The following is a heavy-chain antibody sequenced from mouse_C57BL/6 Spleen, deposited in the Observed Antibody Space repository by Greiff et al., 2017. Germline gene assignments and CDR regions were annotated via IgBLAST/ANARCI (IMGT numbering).Heavy chain of an antibody. J-gene: IGHJ2*01. CDR1: GYTFTDYY. D-gene: IGHD2-2*01. CDR3: ASVVTTRGDDY. V-gene: IGHV1-26*01. CDR2: INPNNGGT. Sequence: EVQLQQPGPELVKPGASVKISCKASGYTFTDYYMNWVKQSHGKSLEWIGDINPNNGGTSYNQKFKGKATLTVDKSSSTAYMELRSLTSEDSAVYYCASVVTTRGDDYWGQGTTLTVSS.